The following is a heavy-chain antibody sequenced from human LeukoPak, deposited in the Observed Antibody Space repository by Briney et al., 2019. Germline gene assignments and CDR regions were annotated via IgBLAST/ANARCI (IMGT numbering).Heavy chain of an antibody. V-gene: IGHV5-51*01. Sequence: GESLKISCKGSGYSFASSWIGWVRQMPGKGLEWMGIIYPDDSDTRYSPSFEGQITISVDKSISTAYLQWSSLKASDTAVYYCARHGQCTNGVCYSNYYYHMDVWGKGTTVTVSS. CDR1: GYSFASSW. CDR3: ARHGQCTNGVCYSNYYYHMDV. CDR2: IYPDDSDT. J-gene: IGHJ6*03. D-gene: IGHD2-8*01.